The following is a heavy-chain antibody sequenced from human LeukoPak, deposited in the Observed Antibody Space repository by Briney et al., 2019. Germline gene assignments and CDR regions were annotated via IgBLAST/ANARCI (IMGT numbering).Heavy chain of an antibody. D-gene: IGHD5-24*01. V-gene: IGHV4-61*02. CDR2: IYTSGST. Sequence: SQTLSLTCTVSGGSISSGSYYWSWIRQPAGKGLEWIGRIYTSGSTNYNPSLKSRVTISADTSNNHFSLKMNSVTAAGTAVYYCSRGTDAYKCGNSWGQGTLVTVSS. CDR3: SRGTDAYKCGNS. J-gene: IGHJ4*02. CDR1: GGSISSGSYY.